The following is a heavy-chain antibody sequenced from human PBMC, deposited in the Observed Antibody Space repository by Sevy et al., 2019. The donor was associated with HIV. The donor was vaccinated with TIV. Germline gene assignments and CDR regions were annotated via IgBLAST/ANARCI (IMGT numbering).Heavy chain of an antibody. D-gene: IGHD2-8*01. V-gene: IGHV3-53*01. Sequence: GGSLPPPPPASGFSVSTNYMSWVRQAPGKGLEWVSAIYSGGNTYYAGSVKGRFTISRDNAKNSLNLQMNSLRAEDTAVYYCTRNGGAFDNGFDPWGQGTLVTVSS. CDR1: GFSVSTNY. CDR3: TRNGGAFDNGFDP. J-gene: IGHJ5*02. CDR2: IYSGGNT.